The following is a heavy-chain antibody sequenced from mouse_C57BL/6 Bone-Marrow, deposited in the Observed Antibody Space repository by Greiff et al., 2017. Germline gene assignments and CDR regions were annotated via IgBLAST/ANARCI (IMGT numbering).Heavy chain of an antibody. Sequence: QVQLQQPGAELVKPGASVKVSCKASGYTFTSYWMHWVKQRPGQGLEWIGRIHPSDSDTNSNQKFKGKATLTVDKSSSTAYMQISSLTSEDSAVYYCAPFYSNYVGFAYWGQGTLVTVSA. J-gene: IGHJ3*01. CDR1: GYTFTSYW. CDR3: APFYSNYVGFAY. CDR2: IHPSDSDT. V-gene: IGHV1-74*01. D-gene: IGHD2-5*01.